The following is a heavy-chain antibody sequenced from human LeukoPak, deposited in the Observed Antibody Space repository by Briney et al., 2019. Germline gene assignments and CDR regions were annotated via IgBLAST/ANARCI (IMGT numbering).Heavy chain of an antibody. J-gene: IGHJ4*02. CDR1: GFTFTTYW. Sequence: GGSLRLSCAASGFTFTTYWMSWVRQAPGKGLEWVANIKQDGSGKYYVDSVKGRFTISRDNAKNSLYLQMNSLRAEDTAVYYCARDLSGNYDFWSGYYFDYWGQGTLVTVSS. CDR2: IKQDGSGK. CDR3: ARDLSGNYDFWSGYYFDY. V-gene: IGHV3-7*01. D-gene: IGHD3-3*01.